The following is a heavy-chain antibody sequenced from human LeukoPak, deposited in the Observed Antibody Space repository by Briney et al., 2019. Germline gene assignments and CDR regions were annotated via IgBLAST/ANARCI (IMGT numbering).Heavy chain of an antibody. D-gene: IGHD1/OR15-1a*01. Sequence: ASVKVSCKASGYSFTDYYMHWVRQAPGQGLEWMGWINPNSGGTNYAQKFQGRVTMTRDTSISTAYMELSRLTSDDTAEYYCARFTPGGTTAGAFDVWGQGTMVTVSS. J-gene: IGHJ3*01. CDR1: GYSFTDYY. V-gene: IGHV1-2*02. CDR3: ARFTPGGTTAGAFDV. CDR2: INPNSGGT.